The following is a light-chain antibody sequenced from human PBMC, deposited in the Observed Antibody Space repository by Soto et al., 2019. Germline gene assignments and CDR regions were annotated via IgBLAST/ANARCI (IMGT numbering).Light chain of an antibody. V-gene: IGKV1-39*01. Sequence: DIQIAQSPSTLSASVGDRVTITCRSSQSISSWLAWYQQKPGKAPKLLIYAASSLQSGVPSRFSGSGSGTDFTLTISSLQPEDFATYYCQQSYSTPTWTFGQGSKVDI. CDR3: QQSYSTPTWT. CDR1: QSISSW. CDR2: AAS. J-gene: IGKJ1*01.